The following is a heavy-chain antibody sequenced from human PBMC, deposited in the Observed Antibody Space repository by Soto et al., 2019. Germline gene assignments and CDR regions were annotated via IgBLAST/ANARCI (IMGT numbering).Heavy chain of an antibody. CDR1: GGTFSSYA. J-gene: IGHJ3*02. V-gene: IGHV1-69*01. CDR3: ATYYFGSGGYSTGDAFDI. D-gene: IGHD3-10*01. Sequence: QVQLVQSGAEVKKPGSSVKVSCKASGGTFSSYAISWVRQAPGQGLEWMGGIIPIFGTANYAQKFQGRVTITADEATSTAYMELSSLRSEDTAVYYCATYYFGSGGYSTGDAFDIWGQGTMVTVSS. CDR2: IIPIFGTA.